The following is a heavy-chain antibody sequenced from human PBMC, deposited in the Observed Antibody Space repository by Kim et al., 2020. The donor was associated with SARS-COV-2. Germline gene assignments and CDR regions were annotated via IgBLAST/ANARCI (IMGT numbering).Heavy chain of an antibody. V-gene: IGHV3-53*01. D-gene: IGHD3-16*01. CDR3: ARRRGPNWFDP. J-gene: IGHJ5*02. CDR1: GFTVSANY. Sequence: GGSLRLSCVASGFTVSANYMSWVRQAPGKGLEWVSVIYSGGSTYYADSVKGRFTISRDNSKNTVYLQMNSLRAGDTAVYYCARRRGPNWFDPWGQGTLVTVSS. CDR2: IYSGGST.